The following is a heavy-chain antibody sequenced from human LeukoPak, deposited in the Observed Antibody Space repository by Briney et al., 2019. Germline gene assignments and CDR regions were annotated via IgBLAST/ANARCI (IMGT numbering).Heavy chain of an antibody. CDR3: ARSPPPPLAVFAPFFDI. J-gene: IGHJ3*02. CDR1: GGSISSYY. CDR2: IYYSGST. V-gene: IGHV4-59*08. Sequence: SETLSLTCTVSGGSISSYYWSWIRQPPGKGLEWIGYIYYSGSTNYNPSLKSRVTISVGTSKNQFSLKLSSVTAADTAVYYCARSPPPPLAVFAPFFDIWGQGTMVTVSS.